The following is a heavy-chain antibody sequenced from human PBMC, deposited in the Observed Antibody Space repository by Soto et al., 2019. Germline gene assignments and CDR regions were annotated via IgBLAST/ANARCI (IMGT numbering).Heavy chain of an antibody. V-gene: IGHV1-18*01. D-gene: IGHD5-12*01. CDR3: ARHHGPTTSENWFEP. J-gene: IGHJ5*02. CDR1: GYTFFTYD. Sequence: QVHLVQSGVEVKTPGASVKVSCQASGYTFFTYDISWVRQAPGQGLEWMGWISTYSGDTKYAQKFQGRVTMTTDTSTTTASLELRSLRSDDTAVYYCARHHGPTTSENWFEPWGQGTLVTGSS. CDR2: ISTYSGDT.